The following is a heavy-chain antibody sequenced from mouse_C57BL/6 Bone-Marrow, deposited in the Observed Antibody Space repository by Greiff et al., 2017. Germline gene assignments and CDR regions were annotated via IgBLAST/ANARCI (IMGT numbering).Heavy chain of an antibody. CDR2: IYPGNSDT. CDR3: TRVRQLRCYWYFDV. D-gene: IGHD3-2*02. CDR1: GYTFTSYW. J-gene: IGHJ1*03. Sequence: EVQLQQSGTVLARPGASVKMSCKTSGYTFTSYWMHWVKQRPGQGLEWIGAIYPGNSDTSYNQKFKGKAKLTAVTSASTAYMELSSLTNEDSAVYYCTRVRQLRCYWYFDVWGTGTTVTVSS. V-gene: IGHV1-5*01.